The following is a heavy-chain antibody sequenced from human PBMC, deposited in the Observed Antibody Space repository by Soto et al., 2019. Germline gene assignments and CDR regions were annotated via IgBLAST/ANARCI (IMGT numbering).Heavy chain of an antibody. CDR3: ARVLGSRRLGESNSSDY. Sequence: EVQLVDSGGDLVHPGGSLRLSCAASGFTFSTYWMSWVRQAPGKGLEWVAHIKQDGSQNDYVDSVKGRFTISRDNAKNSLYLLLNSLRAEDSAVYFCARVLGSRRLGESNSSDYWGQGTLVNVSS. CDR1: GFTFSTYW. V-gene: IGHV3-7*01. D-gene: IGHD3-16*01. CDR2: IKQDGSQN. J-gene: IGHJ4*02.